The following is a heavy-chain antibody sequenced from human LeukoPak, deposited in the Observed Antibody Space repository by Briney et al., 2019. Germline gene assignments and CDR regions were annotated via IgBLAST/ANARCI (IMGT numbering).Heavy chain of an antibody. CDR1: GGTFSSYA. Sequence: GSSVKVSCKASGGTFSSYAISWVRQAPGQGLEWMGGIIPIFGTANYAQKFQGRVTITADESTSTAYMELSSLRSEDTAVYYCARHGTYTTFFDYWGQGTLVTVSS. CDR2: IIPIFGTA. D-gene: IGHD1-14*01. J-gene: IGHJ4*02. CDR3: ARHGTYTTFFDY. V-gene: IGHV1-69*01.